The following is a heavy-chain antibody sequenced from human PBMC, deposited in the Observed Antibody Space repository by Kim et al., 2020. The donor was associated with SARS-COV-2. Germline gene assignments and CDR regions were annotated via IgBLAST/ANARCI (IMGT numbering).Heavy chain of an antibody. D-gene: IGHD2-2*01. CDR3: AKDSLSIVVVPAAIGGEASGT. Sequence: GGSLRLSCAASGFTFSSYAMSWVRQAPGKGLEWVSAISGSGGSTYYADSVKGRFTISRDNSKNTLYLQMNSLRAEDTAVYYCAKDSLSIVVVPAAIGGEASGTWGQGTLVTVSS. V-gene: IGHV3-23*01. CDR1: GFTFSSYA. J-gene: IGHJ4*02. CDR2: ISGSGGST.